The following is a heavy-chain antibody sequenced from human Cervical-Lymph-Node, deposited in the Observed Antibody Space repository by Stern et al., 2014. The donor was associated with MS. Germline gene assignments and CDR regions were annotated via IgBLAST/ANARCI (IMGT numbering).Heavy chain of an antibody. V-gene: IGHV4-59*01. CDR3: ARYGDPDYFDY. CDR1: GGSISSYY. Sequence: QVQLQESGPGLVKPSETLSLTCTVSGGSISSYYWSWIRQPPGKGLEWIGYIYYSGSTNYNPSLKSRVTISVDTSKNQFSLKLSSVTAADPAVYYCARYGDPDYFDYWGQGTLVTVSS. CDR2: IYYSGST. D-gene: IGHD4-17*01. J-gene: IGHJ4*02.